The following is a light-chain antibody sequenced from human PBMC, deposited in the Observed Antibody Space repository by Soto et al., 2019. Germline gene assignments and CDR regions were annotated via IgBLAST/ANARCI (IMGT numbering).Light chain of an antibody. V-gene: IGLV2-14*01. CDR2: EVS. Sequence: QSALTQPASVSGSPGQSITISCTGTSSDVGGYNYVSWYQQHPGKAPKLMIYEVSNRPSGVSNRFSGSKSGNTASLTISGLQAEDEADYSCSSYTSSSLIVFGTGTKVTVL. CDR3: SSYTSSSLIV. J-gene: IGLJ1*01. CDR1: SSDVGGYNY.